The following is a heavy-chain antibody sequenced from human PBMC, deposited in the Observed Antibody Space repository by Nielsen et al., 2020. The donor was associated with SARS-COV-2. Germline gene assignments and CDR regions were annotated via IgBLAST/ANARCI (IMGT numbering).Heavy chain of an antibody. Sequence: GESLKISCAASGFSFRDNYLSWIRQAPGKGLEWVGFIRSKAYGGTTETAASLKGRFTISRDDSRSIAYLEVNSLITEDTAVYYCGRDRSTSGWWGFADYWGQGTLVTVSS. CDR2: IRSKAYGGTT. CDR3: GRDRSTSGWWGFADY. CDR1: GFSFRDNY. V-gene: IGHV3-71*01. J-gene: IGHJ4*02. D-gene: IGHD6-19*01.